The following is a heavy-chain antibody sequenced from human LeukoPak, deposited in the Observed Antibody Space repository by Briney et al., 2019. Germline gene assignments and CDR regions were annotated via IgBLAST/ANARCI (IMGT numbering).Heavy chain of an antibody. CDR3: AGGGRYSGSYYYPY. CDR1: GGSISSGNYY. V-gene: IGHV4-61*02. D-gene: IGHD1-26*01. CDR2: IYSSGSN. Sequence: SQTLSLTCTVSGGSISSGNYYWSWIRQPAGEGLEWIGRIYSSGSNNHNPSLKSRVTISVDTSKTQSSLKLSSVTAANTAVYYCAGGGRYSGSYYYPYWGQGTLVTVSS. J-gene: IGHJ4*02.